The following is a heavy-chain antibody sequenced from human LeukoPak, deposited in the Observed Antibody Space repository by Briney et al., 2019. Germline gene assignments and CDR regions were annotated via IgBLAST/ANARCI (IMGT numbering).Heavy chain of an antibody. J-gene: IGHJ3*02. CDR2: ISDDGSSK. CDR1: GFTFRNYV. D-gene: IGHD2-2*03. V-gene: IGHV3-30*04. CDR3: ARVDDLDAFDM. Sequence: GGSLRLSCAASGFTFRNYVIHWVRQAPGKGLEWVAVISDDGSSKFYADSVKGRFTIFRDNSKNTLFLQINSLRPEDTAVYYCARVDDLDAFDMWGQGTLVTVSS.